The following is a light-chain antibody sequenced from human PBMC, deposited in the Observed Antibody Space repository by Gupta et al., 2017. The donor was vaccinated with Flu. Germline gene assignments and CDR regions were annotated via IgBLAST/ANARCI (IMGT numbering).Light chain of an antibody. V-gene: IGKV3-15*01. CDR2: AAS. CDR3: QHYNSWRA. Sequence: SPATLSVSPGERATLSCRASQSVSSNLAWYQQKPGQAPRLLIYAASTRASGIAARFSGSGSGTDFTLTISSLQSEDFAVYYCQHYNSWRAFGGGTKVEI. J-gene: IGKJ4*01. CDR1: QSVSSN.